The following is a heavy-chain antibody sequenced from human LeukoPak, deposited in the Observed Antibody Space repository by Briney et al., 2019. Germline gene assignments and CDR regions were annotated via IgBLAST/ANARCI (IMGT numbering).Heavy chain of an antibody. CDR1: GFTFSTYA. V-gene: IGHV3-64*01. J-gene: IGHJ4*02. CDR2: ISSNGGST. CDR3: ARAVQDRGDFWSGYYNGWDNYYFDY. Sequence: PGGSLRLSCAASGFTFSTYAMHWVRQAPGKGLEYVSAISSNGGSTYYANSVKGRFTISRDNSKNTLYLQMGSLRAEDMAVYYCARAVQDRGDFWSGYYNGWDNYYFDYWGQGTLVTVSS. D-gene: IGHD3-3*01.